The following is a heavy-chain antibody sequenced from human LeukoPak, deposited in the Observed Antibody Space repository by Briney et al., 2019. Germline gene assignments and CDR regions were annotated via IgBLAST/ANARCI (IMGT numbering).Heavy chain of an antibody. CDR3: ARDETDDAFDF. CDR1: GYTFTSYY. V-gene: IGHV1-46*01. CDR2: INPSSGST. J-gene: IGHJ3*01. Sequence: ASVKVSCKASGYTFTSYYIHWVRHAPGQGLEWMGIINPSSGSTDYAQKFQGRVTMTRDTSTSTVYMELSSLRSEDTAVYYCARDETDDAFDFWGQGTMVTVSS.